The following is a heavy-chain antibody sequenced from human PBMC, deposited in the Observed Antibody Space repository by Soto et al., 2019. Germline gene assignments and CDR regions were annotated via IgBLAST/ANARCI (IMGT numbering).Heavy chain of an antibody. Sequence: QVQLVESGGGVVQPGRSLRLSCAASGFPFTTYGMHWVREGPGKGLEWVAVISYDGSNKYYADSVKGRFTISRDNSKNTLYLQMNNLSPEYTELYYCVGGQYYFDYRGQGTLFTVSS. CDR2: ISYDGSNK. CDR1: GFPFTTYG. J-gene: IGHJ4*02. V-gene: IGHV3-30*03. CDR3: VGGQYYFDY. D-gene: IGHD3-10*01.